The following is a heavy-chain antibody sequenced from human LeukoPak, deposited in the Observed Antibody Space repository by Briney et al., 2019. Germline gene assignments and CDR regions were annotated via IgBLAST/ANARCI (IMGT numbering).Heavy chain of an antibody. CDR3: ARDSYQLPASAAFDI. CDR2: ILYDGSNK. Sequence: GRSLRLSCAASGFTFSSYAMHWVRQAPGKGLEWVAVILYDGSNKYYADSVKGRFTISRDNSKNTLYLQMNRLRAEDTAVYYCARDSYQLPASAAFDIWGQGTMVTVSS. J-gene: IGHJ3*02. V-gene: IGHV3-30*04. D-gene: IGHD2-2*01. CDR1: GFTFSSYA.